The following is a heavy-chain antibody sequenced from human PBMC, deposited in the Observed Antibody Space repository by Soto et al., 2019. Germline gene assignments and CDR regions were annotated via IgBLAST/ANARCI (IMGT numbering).Heavy chain of an antibody. J-gene: IGHJ4*02. CDR2: INPDGSGE. CDR3: AREHYFGLDY. D-gene: IGHD1-26*01. V-gene: IGHV3-7*04. Sequence: EVQLVESGGGLVQPGGSLRLSCAASGFNFGGSWMTWVRQALGKGLEWLAKINPDGSGEYYVDSVKGRFTISRDNAKSSLFFQMHSLRDENTVVYFCAREHYFGLDYWGQGTLVTVSS. CDR1: GFNFGGSW.